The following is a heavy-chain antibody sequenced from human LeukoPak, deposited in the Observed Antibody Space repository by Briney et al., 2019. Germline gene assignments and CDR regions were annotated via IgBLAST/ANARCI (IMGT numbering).Heavy chain of an antibody. CDR3: AKMISGWHLDF. Sequence: GGALRISCVASGFAFCSYAMIWVRQAPAKGLAGVSAISGSGGSTYYADSVRGRFTISRDISKNTLYLQMNSLRAEDTAVYYCAKMISGWHLDFWGQGTLVTVSS. CDR2: ISGSGGST. J-gene: IGHJ4*02. CDR1: GFAFCSYA. D-gene: IGHD6-19*01. V-gene: IGHV3-23*01.